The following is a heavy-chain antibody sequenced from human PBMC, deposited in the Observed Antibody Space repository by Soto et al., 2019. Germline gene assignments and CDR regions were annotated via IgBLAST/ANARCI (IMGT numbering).Heavy chain of an antibody. V-gene: IGHV3-11*03. J-gene: IGHJ4*02. CDR3: ASSHYDILTGYPGY. CDR2: ISSSSSYT. Sequence: GGSLRLSCAASGFTFSDYYMSWIRQAPGKGLEWVSYISSSSSYTNYADSVKGRFTISRDNAKNSLYLQMNSLRAEDTAVYYCASSHYDILTGYPGYWGQGTLVTVSS. CDR1: GFTFSDYY. D-gene: IGHD3-9*01.